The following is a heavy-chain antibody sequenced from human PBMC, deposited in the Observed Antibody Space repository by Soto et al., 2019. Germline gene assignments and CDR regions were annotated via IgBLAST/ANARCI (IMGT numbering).Heavy chain of an antibody. CDR3: ARIIVVVPAARFDY. V-gene: IGHV4-39*01. CDR2: IYYSGST. Sequence: QLQLQESGPGLVKPSETLSLTCTVSGGSISSSSYYWGWIRQPPGKGLEWIGSIYYSGSTYYNPSLKSRVTISVDTSKNQFSLKLSSVTAADTAVYYCARIIVVVPAARFDYGGQGTLVTVSS. J-gene: IGHJ4*02. D-gene: IGHD2-2*01. CDR1: GGSISSSSYY.